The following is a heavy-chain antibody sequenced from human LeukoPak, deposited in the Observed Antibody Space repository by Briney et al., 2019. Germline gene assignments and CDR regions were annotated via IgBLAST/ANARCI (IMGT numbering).Heavy chain of an antibody. CDR3: ARWGGGYSYGPTDDAFDI. D-gene: IGHD5-18*01. Sequence: GGSLRLSCVASGFIVSNNYMSWVRRAPGKGLEWVSVLYNAGSTYYADSVKGRFTVSRDNSKNTLYLQMYSLRAEDTAVYYCARWGGGYSYGPTDDAFDIWGQGTMVTVSS. CDR2: LYNAGST. J-gene: IGHJ3*02. CDR1: GFIVSNNY. V-gene: IGHV3-53*01.